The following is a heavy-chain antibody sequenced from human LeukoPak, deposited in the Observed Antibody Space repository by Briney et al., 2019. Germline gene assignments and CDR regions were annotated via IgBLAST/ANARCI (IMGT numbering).Heavy chain of an antibody. CDR1: GGSISSYY. CDR2: ISWNSGSM. D-gene: IGHD5-12*01. CDR3: AKDRYSGYEYGYFHH. J-gene: IGHJ1*01. V-gene: IGHV3-9*03. Sequence: LSLTCTVSGGSISSYYWNWIRQPPGKGLEWVSGISWNSGSMGYADSVKGRFTISRDNAKNSLYLLMNSLRAEDMALYYCAKDRYSGYEYGYFHHWGQGTLVTVSS.